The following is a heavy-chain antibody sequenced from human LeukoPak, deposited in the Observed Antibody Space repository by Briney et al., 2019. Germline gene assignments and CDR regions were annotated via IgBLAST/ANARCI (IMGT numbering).Heavy chain of an antibody. D-gene: IGHD3-16*02. V-gene: IGHV4-31*03. CDR2: IYYSGNT. CDR1: GDSIRSGGYY. CDR3: ARNLYRTDMGIDY. Sequence: PSETLFLTCTVSGDSIRSGGYYWSWIRQHPGKGLEWIGYIYYSGNTYYNPSLKSRVTISVDTSKNQFSLKLNSVTAADTAMYYCARNLYRTDMGIDYWGQGTLVTVSS. J-gene: IGHJ4*02.